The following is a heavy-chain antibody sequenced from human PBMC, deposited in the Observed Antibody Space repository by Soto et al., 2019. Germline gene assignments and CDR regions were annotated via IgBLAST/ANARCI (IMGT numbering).Heavy chain of an antibody. Sequence: SVKVSCKASGFTSTSSAVQWVRQARGQRLEWIGWIVVGSGNTNYAQKFQERVTITRDMSTSTAYMELSSLRSEDTAVYYCAVRSGYSPYYGMDVWVQGTTVTVSS. CDR2: IVVGSGNT. CDR3: AVRSGYSPYYGMDV. CDR1: GFTSTSSA. V-gene: IGHV1-58*01. J-gene: IGHJ6*02. D-gene: IGHD3-3*01.